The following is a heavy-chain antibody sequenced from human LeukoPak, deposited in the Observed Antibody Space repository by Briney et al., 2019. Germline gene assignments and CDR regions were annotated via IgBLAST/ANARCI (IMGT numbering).Heavy chain of an antibody. V-gene: IGHV1-46*01. CDR3: ARDNSVRDEAWWFNP. Sequence: ASVKVSCRAFGYTFTGYWMHWVRQAPGQGPEWMGVISPSGGSTIYAQKFKGRVTLTRDMSTSKDYLELSSLRSEDTAVYYCARDNSVRDEAWWFNPWGQGTLVTVSS. D-gene: IGHD5-24*01. CDR2: ISPSGGST. CDR1: GYTFTGYW. J-gene: IGHJ5*02.